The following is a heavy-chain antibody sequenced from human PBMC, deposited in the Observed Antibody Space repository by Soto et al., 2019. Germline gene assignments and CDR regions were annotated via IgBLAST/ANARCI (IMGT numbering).Heavy chain of an antibody. CDR3: AISRAPKAARPGFSYFDY. D-gene: IGHD6-6*01. Sequence: GGSLRLSCAASGFTFSSYSMNWVRQAQGKGLEWVSYISSSSSTVYYADSVKGRFTLSRDNAKNSLYLQMNSLRDEDTAVDYFAISRAPKAARPGFSYFDYWGQGTLVTVSS. V-gene: IGHV3-48*02. CDR2: ISSSSSTV. J-gene: IGHJ4*02. CDR1: GFTFSSYS.